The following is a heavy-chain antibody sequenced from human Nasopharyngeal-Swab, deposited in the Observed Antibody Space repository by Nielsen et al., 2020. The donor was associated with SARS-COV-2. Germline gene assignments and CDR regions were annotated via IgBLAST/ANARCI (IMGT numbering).Heavy chain of an antibody. V-gene: IGHV3-13*01. CDR1: GFTFSSYD. CDR3: ARGPGYCSSTSCYDAPYYYYYGMDV. Sequence: GESLKISCAASGFTFSSYDMHWVRQATGKGLEWVSAIGTAGDTYYPGSVKGRFTISRENAKNSLYLQMNSLRAGDTAVYYCARGPGYCSSTSCYDAPYYYYYGMDVWGQGTTVTVSS. D-gene: IGHD2-2*01. J-gene: IGHJ6*02. CDR2: IGTAGDT.